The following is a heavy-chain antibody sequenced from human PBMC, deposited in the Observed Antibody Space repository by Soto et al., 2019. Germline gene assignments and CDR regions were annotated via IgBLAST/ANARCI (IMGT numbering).Heavy chain of an antibody. Sequence: QVQLVQSGAEVKKPGASVKVSCKASGYTFTSYGINWVRQAPGQGLEWMGWISAYNGNTNYAQNLQGRVTMSTDTPTSTAYMELGSLRSDDPAVYYWARGERYSSGWYGGYWAQGTLVTVPS. CDR3: ARGERYSSGWYGGY. D-gene: IGHD6-19*01. CDR2: ISAYNGNT. J-gene: IGHJ4*02. V-gene: IGHV1-18*04. CDR1: GYTFTSYG.